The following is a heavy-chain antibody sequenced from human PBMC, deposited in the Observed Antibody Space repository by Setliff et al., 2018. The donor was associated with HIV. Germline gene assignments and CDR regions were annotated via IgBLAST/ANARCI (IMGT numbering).Heavy chain of an antibody. Sequence: PSETLSLTCTVSGGSISRTSYYWGWIRHPPGKGLEWIGDIYYSGMTNYNPSLQSRVSISLHTSKNQFSLKLSSVTAADTAVYYCARRSPGGGYYMDVWGKGTTVTVSS. CDR2: IYYSGMT. CDR3: ARRSPGGGYYMDV. J-gene: IGHJ6*03. V-gene: IGHV4-61*05. CDR1: GGSISRTSYY. D-gene: IGHD3-16*01.